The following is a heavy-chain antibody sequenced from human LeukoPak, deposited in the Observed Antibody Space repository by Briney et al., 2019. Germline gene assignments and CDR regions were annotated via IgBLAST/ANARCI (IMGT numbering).Heavy chain of an antibody. V-gene: IGHV3-7*01. CDR2: IKQDGSER. CDR3: AGSGWQVYLDY. J-gene: IGHJ4*02. CDR1: GFTFTTFW. D-gene: IGHD6-19*01. Sequence: PGGSLRLSCAASGFTFTTFWMSWVRQAPGKGLEGVANIKQDGSERYYVDSVKGRFNISRDNAKNSLYLQMTSLSAEDTGVYYCAGSGWQVYLDYWGQGALVTVSS.